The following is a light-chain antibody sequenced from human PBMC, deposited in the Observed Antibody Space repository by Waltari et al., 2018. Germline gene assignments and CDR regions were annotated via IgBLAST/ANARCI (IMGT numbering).Light chain of an antibody. CDR2: DDS. Sequence: SYVLTQPPSESVAPGQTANITCLGNNIGDKRVQWFRQKAGQAPVLVIYDDSDRPSGIPERFSGSNSGDTATLTISRVEAGDEAAYFCRVWDTRRDHPVFGGGTKLTVL. J-gene: IGLJ3*02. V-gene: IGLV3-21*02. CDR3: RVWDTRRDHPV. CDR1: NIGDKR.